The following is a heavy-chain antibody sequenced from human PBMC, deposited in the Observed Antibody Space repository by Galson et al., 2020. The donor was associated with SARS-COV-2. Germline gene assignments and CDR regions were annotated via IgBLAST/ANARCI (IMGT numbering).Heavy chain of an antibody. D-gene: IGHD2-15*01. CDR3: ARNGRDCSGGICYGAEYFQH. CDR2: ISSSGSYT. J-gene: IGHJ1*01. V-gene: IGHV3-11*06. Sequence: GGSLRLSCAASGYSFNAYYMSWIRQAPGKGLEWVSYISSSGSYTNYADSVKGRFTISRDNAKKSQYLEMNSLRAEDTAVYYCARNGRDCSGGICYGAEYFQHWGQGTLVIVSS. CDR1: GYSFNAYY.